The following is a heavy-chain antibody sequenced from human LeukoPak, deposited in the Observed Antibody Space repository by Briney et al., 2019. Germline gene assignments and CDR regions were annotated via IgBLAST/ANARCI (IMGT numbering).Heavy chain of an antibody. D-gene: IGHD2-2*01. CDR2: INPNSGGT. V-gene: IGHV1-2*02. CDR3: ARGAGTVVVPAAWMNY. CDR1: GYVFTSYY. J-gene: IGHJ4*02. Sequence: ASVKVSCKASGYVFTSYYIHWVRQAPGQGLEWMGWINPNSGGTNYAQKFQGRVTMTRDTSISTAYMELSRLRSDDTAVYYCARGAGTVVVPAAWMNYWGQGTLVTVSS.